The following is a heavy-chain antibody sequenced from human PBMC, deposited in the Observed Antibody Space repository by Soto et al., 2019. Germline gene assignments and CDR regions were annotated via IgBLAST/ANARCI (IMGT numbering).Heavy chain of an antibody. J-gene: IGHJ4*02. CDR3: TLVRLGSSRSSDY. D-gene: IGHD6-19*01. CDR2: IKNKANSYTT. V-gene: IGHV3-72*01. Sequence: EVQLVESGGGLVQPEGSLRLSCAASGFTFSDHSMDWVRQAQGKGLEWVGRIKNKANSYTTEYAAPVKGRFTISRDDSKNSVFLQMNRLKTDDTAVYYCTLVRLGSSRSSDYWCQGILVTGSS. CDR1: GFTFSDHS.